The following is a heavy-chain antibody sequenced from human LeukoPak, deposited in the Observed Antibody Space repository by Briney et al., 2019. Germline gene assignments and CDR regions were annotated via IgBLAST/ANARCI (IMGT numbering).Heavy chain of an antibody. CDR1: GGSISTYY. V-gene: IGHV4-59*01. CDR2: IYYSGST. J-gene: IGHJ4*02. Sequence: SETLSLTCTVSGGSISTYYWSWIRQPPGKGLEWIGYIYYSGSTNYNPSLKSRVTISIDTSKNQFSLKLSSVPAADTAVYYCARRGYSGYNHDYWGQGTLVTVSS. D-gene: IGHD5-12*01. CDR3: ARRGYSGYNHDY.